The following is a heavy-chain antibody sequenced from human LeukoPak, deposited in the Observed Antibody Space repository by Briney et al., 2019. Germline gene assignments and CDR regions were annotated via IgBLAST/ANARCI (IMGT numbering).Heavy chain of an antibody. V-gene: IGHV4-34*01. J-gene: IGHJ4*02. D-gene: IGHD3-10*01. CDR3: ARGYGSGSYFVY. Sequence: SETLSLTCAVYGGSSSGYYWSWIRQPPGKGLEWIWEINQSGGTNQNPSLKSRVTISIDTSKNQFSLKLSSVTAADTAVYYCARGYGSGSYFVYWGQGTLVTVSS. CDR1: GGSSSGYY. CDR2: INQSGGT.